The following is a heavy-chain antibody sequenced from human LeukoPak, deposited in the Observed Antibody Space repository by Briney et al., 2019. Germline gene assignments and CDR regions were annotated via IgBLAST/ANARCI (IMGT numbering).Heavy chain of an antibody. CDR1: GFTFSNYA. CDR2: ITSSNSYI. V-gene: IGHV3-21*01. CDR3: TRDQNFYGSGRGFDP. Sequence: GGSLRLSCAGSGFTFSNYAMSWVRQAPGKGLEWVSSITSSNSYIYYADSVKGRFTISRDNAKNSLYLQMNSLRAEDTAIYYCTRDQNFYGSGRGFDPWGQGTLVTVSS. J-gene: IGHJ5*02. D-gene: IGHD3-10*01.